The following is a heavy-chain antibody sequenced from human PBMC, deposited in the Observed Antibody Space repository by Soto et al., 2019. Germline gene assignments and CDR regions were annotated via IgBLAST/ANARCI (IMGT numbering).Heavy chain of an antibody. CDR1: GFTVSSNY. D-gene: IGHD1-26*01. CDR2: IYSGGST. V-gene: IGHV3-53*01. CDR3: ARVDSGSYYAFDI. J-gene: IGHJ3*02. Sequence: GGSLRLSCAASGFTVSSNYMSWVRQAPGKGLEWVSVIYSGGSTYYADSVKGRFTISRDNSKNTLYLQMNSLRAVDTAVYYCARVDSGSYYAFDIWGQGTMVTVSS.